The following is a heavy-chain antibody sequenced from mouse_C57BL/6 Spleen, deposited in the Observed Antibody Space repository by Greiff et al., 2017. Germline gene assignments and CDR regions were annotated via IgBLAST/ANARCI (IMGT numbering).Heavy chain of an antibody. D-gene: IGHD2-1*01. CDR1: GYTFTSYG. J-gene: IGHJ4*01. CDR3: AIYYGNYDYAMDY. V-gene: IGHV1-58*01. CDR2: IYLGNGYT. Sequence: EVQLQESGAELVRPGSSVKMSCKTSGYTFTSYGINWVKQRPGQGLEWIGYIYLGNGYTEYNEKFKGKATLTSDTSSSTAYMQLSSLTSEDSAIYFCAIYYGNYDYAMDYWGQGTSVTVAS.